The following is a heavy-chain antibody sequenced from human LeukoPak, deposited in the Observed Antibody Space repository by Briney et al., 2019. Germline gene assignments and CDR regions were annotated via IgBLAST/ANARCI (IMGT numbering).Heavy chain of an antibody. CDR1: GDSVSSSNYY. D-gene: IGHD5-24*01. CDR3: ARAPQEEMATMAVDGYYFDY. CDR2: IYYSGST. Sequence: PSETLSLTCTVFGDSVSSSNYYWAWFRQHPGKGLEWIGYIYYSGSTYYNPSLKSRVTISVDTSKNQFSLKLSSVTAADTAVYCCARAPQEEMATMAVDGYYFDYWGQGTLVTVSS. J-gene: IGHJ4*02. V-gene: IGHV4-31*03.